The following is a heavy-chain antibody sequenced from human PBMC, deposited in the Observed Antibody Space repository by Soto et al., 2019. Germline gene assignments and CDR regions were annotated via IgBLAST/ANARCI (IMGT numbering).Heavy chain of an antibody. CDR3: ARGKPFSGMDV. CDR1: GGSVSSVGYY. V-gene: IGHV4-31*03. J-gene: IGHJ6*02. Sequence: QVQLQESGPGLVRPSQTLSLTCIVSGGSVSSVGYYCSWVRQHPGTGLEWIGYLYSNGNTYYDPSLKSRVTISVDTAKNQFSLNLNSVTAADTAVYWCARGKPFSGMDVWGQGTTVTVSS. CDR2: LYSNGNT.